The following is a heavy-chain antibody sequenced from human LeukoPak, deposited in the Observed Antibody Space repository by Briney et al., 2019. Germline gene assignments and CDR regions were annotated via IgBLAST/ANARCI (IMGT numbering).Heavy chain of an antibody. CDR1: GYTFTSYG. J-gene: IGHJ4*02. V-gene: IGHV1-18*01. CDR3: ARDPEGGGDSPTDY. CDR2: ISAYNGNT. Sequence: ASVKVSCKASGYTFTSYGISWVRQAPGQGLEWMGWISAYNGNTNYAQKLQGRVTMTTDTSTSTAYMELSSLRSEDTAVYYCARDPEGGGDSPTDYWGQGTLVTVSS. D-gene: IGHD2-21*02.